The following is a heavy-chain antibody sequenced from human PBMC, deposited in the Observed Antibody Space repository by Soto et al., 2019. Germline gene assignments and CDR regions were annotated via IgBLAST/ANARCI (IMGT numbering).Heavy chain of an antibody. D-gene: IGHD5-18*01. CDR2: ISGSGSAR. CDR3: ARGRQYTDY. CDR1: GFTFSDYY. V-gene: IGHV3-11*01. Sequence: GGSLRLSCAASGFTFSDYYMTWIRQAPGKGLEWVSCISGSGSARYHADSPKGRFTISRDNAKNSLSLQMNNLTADDTAVYYCARGRQYTDYWGQGTLVPVSS. J-gene: IGHJ4*02.